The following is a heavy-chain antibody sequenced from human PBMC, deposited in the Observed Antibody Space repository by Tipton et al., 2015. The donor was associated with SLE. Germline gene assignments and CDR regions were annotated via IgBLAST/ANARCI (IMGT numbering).Heavy chain of an antibody. D-gene: IGHD1-26*01. Sequence: TLSLTCTVSGGSLSSSSYYLGWIRQPPGKGLEWIGSIYYSGSTHYHPSLKSRVTISVDTTKTKFSLKLSSVTAADTAVYYCARDRGASGAFDIWCQGAMISDSS. CDR3: ARDRGASGAFDI. CDR2: IYYSGST. J-gene: IGHJ3*02. CDR1: GGSLSSSSYY. V-gene: IGHV4-39*07.